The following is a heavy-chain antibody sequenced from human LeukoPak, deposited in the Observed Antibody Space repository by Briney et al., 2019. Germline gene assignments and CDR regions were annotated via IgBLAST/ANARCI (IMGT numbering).Heavy chain of an antibody. Sequence: ASVKVSFKASGYTFTGYYLHWVRQPPGQGLEWMGWISPNSDDTNYAQKVRGRVNMTRDTYSTTAYMELRRLRSDDTAIYYCARGGFDYWGQGTLVSVSS. V-gene: IGHV1-2*02. CDR2: ISPNSDDT. CDR3: ARGGFDY. J-gene: IGHJ4*02. CDR1: GYTFTGYY.